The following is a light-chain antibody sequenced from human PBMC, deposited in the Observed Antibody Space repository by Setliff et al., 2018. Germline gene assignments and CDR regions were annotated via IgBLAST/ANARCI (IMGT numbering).Light chain of an antibody. CDR2: EVG. V-gene: IGLV2-14*01. J-gene: IGLJ1*01. CDR3: SSYTSRSQV. Sequence: QSVLTQPASVSGSPGQSITISCTATSSDVGYYNYVSWYQQHPGKAPKLMIYEVGNRPSGVSNRFSGSKSGNTASLTISGLHAEDEADYYCSSYTSRSQVFGTGTKVTVL. CDR1: SSDVGYYNY.